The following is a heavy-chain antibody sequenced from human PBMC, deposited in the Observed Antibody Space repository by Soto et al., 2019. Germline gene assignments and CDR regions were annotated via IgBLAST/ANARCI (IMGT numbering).Heavy chain of an antibody. CDR2: INSYNGNT. CDR1: GYIFINYG. CDR3: ARSAGVVDGDDY. Sequence: QVQLVQSGAEVKKPGASVKVSCKASGYIFINYGISWVRQAPGQGLEWMGWINSYNGNTKSAQKLRSMGTMTTDTSTNTAYMELRSLTADGTAVYYCARSAGVVDGDDYWGQGTLVTVSS. J-gene: IGHJ4*02. V-gene: IGHV1-18*01. D-gene: IGHD3-10*01.